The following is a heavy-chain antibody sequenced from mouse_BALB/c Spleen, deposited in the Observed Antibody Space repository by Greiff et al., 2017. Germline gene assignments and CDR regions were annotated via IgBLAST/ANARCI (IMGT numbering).Heavy chain of an antibody. J-gene: IGHJ4*01. CDR3: ARGYGNPYYYAMDY. V-gene: IGHV5-9-3*01. CDR2: ISSGGSYT. D-gene: IGHD2-1*01. Sequence: VQLKESGGGLVKPGGSLKLSCAASGFTFSSYAMSWVRQTPEKRLEWVATISSGGSYTYYPDSVKGRFTISRDNAKNTLYLQMSSLRSEDTAMYYCARGYGNPYYYAMDYWGQGTSVTVSS. CDR1: GFTFSSYA.